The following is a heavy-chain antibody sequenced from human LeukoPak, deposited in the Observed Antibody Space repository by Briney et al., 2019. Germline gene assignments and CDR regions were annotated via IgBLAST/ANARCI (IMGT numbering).Heavy chain of an antibody. V-gene: IGHV3-48*03. CDR3: ARESQSAYYFDSSGYEDAFDI. CDR1: GFTFSYYE. CDR2: ISSSGSTI. D-gene: IGHD3-22*01. J-gene: IGHJ3*02. Sequence: GGSLRLSCAVSGFTFSYYEMNWVRQAPGKGLEWVSYISSSGSTIYYADSVKGRFTFSRDNAKNSLYLQMDSLRAEDTAVYYCARESQSAYYFDSSGYEDAFDIWGQGTMVTVSS.